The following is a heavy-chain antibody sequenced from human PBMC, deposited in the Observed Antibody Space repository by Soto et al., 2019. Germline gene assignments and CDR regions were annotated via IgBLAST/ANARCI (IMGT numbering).Heavy chain of an antibody. J-gene: IGHJ6*02. D-gene: IGHD3-3*02. CDR1: GFTVSSHY. Sequence: EVQLVESGGGLIQPGGSLRLSCAASGFTVSSHYMSWVRQAPGKGLEWVSVIYSGGSTYYAESVKGRFIISRDNSKNTLYLQMNSLRAEDTAVYYCARDVLAGPYGMDVWGQGTTVIVSS. V-gene: IGHV3-53*01. CDR2: IYSGGST. CDR3: ARDVLAGPYGMDV.